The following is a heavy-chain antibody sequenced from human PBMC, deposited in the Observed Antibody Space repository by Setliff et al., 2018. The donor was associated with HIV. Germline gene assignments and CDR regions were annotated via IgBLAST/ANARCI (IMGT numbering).Heavy chain of an antibody. CDR2: IHTSGST. CDR3: EGGPRYGSGNYYHYYYYMDV. Sequence: SETLSLTCTVFGGSINSDSYYWTWIRQPAGKGLEWIGHIHTSGSTNYNPSLKSRLTISVDRSKNQFSLKLGSVTAADTAVYYCEGGPRYGSGNYYHYYYYMDVWGKGTTVTVS. D-gene: IGHD3-10*01. J-gene: IGHJ6*03. CDR1: GGSINSDSYY. V-gene: IGHV4-61*09.